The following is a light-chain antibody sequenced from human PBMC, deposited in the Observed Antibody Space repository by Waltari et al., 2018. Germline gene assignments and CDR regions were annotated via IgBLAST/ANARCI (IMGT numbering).Light chain of an antibody. Sequence: EIVLTQSPGTLSLSPGQRVTLSCRASQSVSRALAWYQQKAGQAPRLLIYAASTRAPGIPDRFSGSGSGTDFSLTISRLEPEDFAVYYCQHYVRLPATFGQGTKVEI. J-gene: IGKJ1*01. CDR2: AAS. V-gene: IGKV3-20*01. CDR1: QSVSRA. CDR3: QHYVRLPAT.